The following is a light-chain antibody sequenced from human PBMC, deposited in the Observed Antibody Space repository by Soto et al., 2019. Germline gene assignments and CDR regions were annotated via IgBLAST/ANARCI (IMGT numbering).Light chain of an antibody. J-gene: IGLJ3*02. V-gene: IGLV2-14*01. CDR1: SSDVGGHNY. CDR3: SSYTSSSTPLV. Sequence: QPVLTQPASVSGSPGQSITISCTGTSSDVGGHNYVSWYQQHPGKAPKLMIYDVSNRPSGVSNRFSGSKSGNTASLTLSGLQAEDEADYYCSSYTSSSTPLVFGGGTQLTVL. CDR2: DVS.